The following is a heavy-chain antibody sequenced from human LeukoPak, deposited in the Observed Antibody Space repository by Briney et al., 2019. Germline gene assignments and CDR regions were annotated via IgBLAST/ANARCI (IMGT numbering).Heavy chain of an antibody. Sequence: SETLSLTCTVSGGSISSSSYYWGWIRQPPGKGLEWIGSIYYSGSNYYNPSLKSRVTISVDTSKNQFSLKLSSVTAADTAVYYCARRGYSYGTFDYWGQGTLVTVSS. CDR1: GGSISSSSYY. CDR2: IYYSGSN. V-gene: IGHV4-39*01. CDR3: ARRGYSYGTFDY. J-gene: IGHJ4*02. D-gene: IGHD5-18*01.